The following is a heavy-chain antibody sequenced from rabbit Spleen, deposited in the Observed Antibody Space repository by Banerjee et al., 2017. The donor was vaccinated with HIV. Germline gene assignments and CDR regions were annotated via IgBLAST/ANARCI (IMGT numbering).Heavy chain of an antibody. Sequence: QEQLVESGGGLVQPEGSLTHTCKASGIDFSSYYYMCWVRQAPGKGLEWIACIYTGSSGITYYANWVISRFTITSNTNQNTVALKMTSLTAADTATYFCARWAAGSGGWYTFNLWGQGTLVTVS. CDR3: ARWAAGSGGWYTFNL. D-gene: IGHD1-1*01. CDR2: IYTGSSGIT. CDR1: GIDFSSYYY. J-gene: IGHJ4*01. V-gene: IGHV1S43*01.